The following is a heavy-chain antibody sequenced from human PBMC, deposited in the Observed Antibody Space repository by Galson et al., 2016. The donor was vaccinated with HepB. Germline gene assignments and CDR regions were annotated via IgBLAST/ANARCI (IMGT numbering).Heavy chain of an antibody. V-gene: IGHV3-23*01. Sequence: SLRLSCAASGFTFRNYAMTWVRQAPGKGLEWVSGIGGSGSSTYYVDSVRGRFTISRDNSKNTLFLQMKSLRADDTALYYCASPIVGAPSWGQGTLVTVSS. CDR1: GFTFRNYA. CDR3: ASPIVGAPS. D-gene: IGHD1-26*01. J-gene: IGHJ4*02. CDR2: IGGSGSST.